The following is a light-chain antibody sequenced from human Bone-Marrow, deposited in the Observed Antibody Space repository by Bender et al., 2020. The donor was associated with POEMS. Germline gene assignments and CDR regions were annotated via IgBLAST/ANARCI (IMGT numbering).Light chain of an antibody. V-gene: IGLV3-21*02. Sequence: SYELTQPPSVSVSPGQTARITCSGDALPKKYAYWYQQKSGQAPVLVVYDNRDRPSGIPERFSGSNSGNTATLTISRVEAGDEADFYCQVWDSSSDHVVFGGGTKLTVL. CDR3: QVWDSSSDHVV. CDR2: DNR. CDR1: ALPKKY. J-gene: IGLJ2*01.